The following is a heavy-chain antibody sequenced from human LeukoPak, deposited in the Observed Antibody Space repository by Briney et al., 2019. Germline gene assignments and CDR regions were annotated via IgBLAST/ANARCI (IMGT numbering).Heavy chain of an antibody. Sequence: AGSLRLSCAASGFTFSSYSMNWVRQAPGKGLEWVSSISSSSSYIYYADSVKGRFTISRGNAKNSLYLQMNSLRAEDTAVYYCARVIVATYYFDYWGQGTPVTVSS. D-gene: IGHD5-12*01. J-gene: IGHJ4*02. CDR1: GFTFSSYS. V-gene: IGHV3-21*01. CDR3: ARVIVATYYFDY. CDR2: ISSSSSYI.